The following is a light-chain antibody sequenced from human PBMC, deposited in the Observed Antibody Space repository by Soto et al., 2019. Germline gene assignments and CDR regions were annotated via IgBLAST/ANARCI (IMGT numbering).Light chain of an antibody. CDR3: QQYENLPT. CDR2: DAS. J-gene: IGKJ5*01. CDR1: QPVITS. Sequence: DIQLTQSPSALSASIGDRVTITCRASQPVITSLAWYQHKPGEAPKLLIYDASILQTGVPSRFRGSGSGTDFTFTISRLQPEDIATYYCQQYENLPTFGQGTRLEIK. V-gene: IGKV1-33*01.